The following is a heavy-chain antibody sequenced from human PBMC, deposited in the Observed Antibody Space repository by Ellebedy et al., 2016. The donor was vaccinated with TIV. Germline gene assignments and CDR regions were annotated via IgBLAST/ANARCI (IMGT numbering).Heavy chain of an antibody. V-gene: IGHV3-48*02. CDR3: ARAPITMVRGVITHYYYYGMDV. CDR1: GFTFSSYS. J-gene: IGHJ6*02. Sequence: GGSLRLXXAASGFTFSSYSMNWVRQAPGKGLEWGSYISSSSSTIYYADSVKGRFTISRDNAKNSLYLQMNSLRDEDTAVYYCARAPITMVRGVITHYYYYGMDVWGQGTTVTVSS. CDR2: ISSSSSTI. D-gene: IGHD3-10*01.